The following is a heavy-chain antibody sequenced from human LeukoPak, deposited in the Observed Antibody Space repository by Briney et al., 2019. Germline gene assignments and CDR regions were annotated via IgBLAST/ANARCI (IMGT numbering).Heavy chain of an antibody. CDR2: IYYSGST. CDR3: ARHNSGNHDY. Sequence: GSLRLSCAASGFTFSSYAMSWIRQPPGKGLEWIGYIYYSGSTNYNPSLKSRVTISVDTSKNQFSLKLSSVTAADTAVYYCARHNSGNHDYWGQGTLVTVSS. V-gene: IGHV4-59*08. CDR1: GFTFSSYA. J-gene: IGHJ4*02. D-gene: IGHD1-26*01.